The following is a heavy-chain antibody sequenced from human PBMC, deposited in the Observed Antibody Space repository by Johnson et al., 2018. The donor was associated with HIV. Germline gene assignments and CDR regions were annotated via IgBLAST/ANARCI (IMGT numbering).Heavy chain of an antibody. V-gene: IGHV3-7*01. Sequence: MQLVESGGGLVQPGGSLRLSCAASGFTFSRYWMSWVRQAPGKGLEWVANIKQDGSEKYYVDSVKGRFTISRDNAKNSLYLQMNSLRAEDTAVYYCARHPRHVLTDDAFDIWGQGTMVTVSS. D-gene: IGHD3-16*01. J-gene: IGHJ3*02. CDR2: IKQDGSEK. CDR1: GFTFSRYW. CDR3: ARHPRHVLTDDAFDI.